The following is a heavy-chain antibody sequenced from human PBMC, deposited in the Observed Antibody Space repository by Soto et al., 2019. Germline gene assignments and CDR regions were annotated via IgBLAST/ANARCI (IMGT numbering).Heavy chain of an antibody. Sequence: SETLSLTCTVSGGSISTSSYYWGWIRQPPGKGLEWIGNIYYTGNTYYNPSLKSRVTISVDTSKNQFSLKVSSVTAADTAIYYCARRDSEWELLYDYWGQGTLVTVSS. D-gene: IGHD1-26*01. CDR2: IYYTGNT. J-gene: IGHJ4*02. CDR3: ARRDSEWELLYDY. CDR1: GGSISTSSYY. V-gene: IGHV4-39*01.